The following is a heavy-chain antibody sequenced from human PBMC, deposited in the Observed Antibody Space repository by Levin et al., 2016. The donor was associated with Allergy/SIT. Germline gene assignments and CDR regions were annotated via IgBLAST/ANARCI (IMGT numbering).Heavy chain of an antibody. V-gene: IGHV1-69*04. CDR2: IIPILGIA. J-gene: IGHJ4*02. Sequence: WVRQAPGQGLEWMGRIIPILGIANYAQKFQGRVTITADKSTSTAYMELSSLRSEDTAVYYCARDSRFGIQLWLRLNDRFDYWGQGTLVTVSS. D-gene: IGHD5-18*01. CDR3: ARDSRFGIQLWLRLNDRFDY.